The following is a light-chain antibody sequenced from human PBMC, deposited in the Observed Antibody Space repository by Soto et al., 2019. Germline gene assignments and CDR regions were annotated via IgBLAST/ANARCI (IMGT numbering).Light chain of an antibody. J-gene: IGKJ5*01. CDR1: QDINKW. CDR3: QQYNNWPPT. Sequence: DMRISQSPSSVSASVGDRVTITCRASQDINKWLAWYQQKPGTAPKLLIYSASSLYTGVPSRFSGSGSGTDFTLTISSLQSEDFAVYYCQQYNNWPPTFGQGTRLEIK. V-gene: IGKV1-12*01. CDR2: SAS.